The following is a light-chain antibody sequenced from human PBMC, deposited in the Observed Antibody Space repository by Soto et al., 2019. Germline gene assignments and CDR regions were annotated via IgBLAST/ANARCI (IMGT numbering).Light chain of an antibody. J-gene: IGKJ4*01. CDR1: QSVSSTY. Sequence: SVLIQYTGTLSLSRGEKVTRSCRASQSVSSTYLACYQQIPVHAPRLLIYGASSRATGIPDRFSGSGSGTDFTLTITRLEAEDFAVYYCQQYGSSLLSFGGGTKADI. CDR3: QQYGSSLLS. V-gene: IGKV3-20*01. CDR2: GAS.